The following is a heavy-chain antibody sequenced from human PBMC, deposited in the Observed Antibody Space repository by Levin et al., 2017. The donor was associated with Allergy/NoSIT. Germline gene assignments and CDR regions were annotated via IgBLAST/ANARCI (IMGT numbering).Heavy chain of an antibody. D-gene: IGHD2-15*01. CDR1: GFIFDDSA. Sequence: QRGESLKISCAASGFIFDDSAMHWVRQAPGKGLEWVSGISWNSGSIAYADSVKGRFTNSRDNAKNSLYLQMNNLRAEDTALYYCAKAVGGGIYYDYGLDVWGQGTTVTVSS. CDR3: AKAVGGGIYYDYGLDV. CDR2: ISWNSGSI. J-gene: IGHJ6*02. V-gene: IGHV3-9*01.